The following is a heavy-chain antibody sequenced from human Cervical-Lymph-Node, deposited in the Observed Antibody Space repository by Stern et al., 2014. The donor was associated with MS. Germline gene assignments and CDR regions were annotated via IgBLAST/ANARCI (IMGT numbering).Heavy chain of an antibody. V-gene: IGHV4-39*01. CDR2: FSYRGST. J-gene: IGHJ4*02. CDR3: TRLLSDYHDVRGYPGGYFDS. D-gene: IGHD3-22*01. Sequence: QVQLQESGPGLVKPSGSLALTCTVSGDYISIGNYYWGWVRQTPGTGLEWIGSFSYRGSTYYNPSLKNRVSIITDTSESQFSLRLSSVTAADTAVYYCTRLLSDYHDVRGYPGGYFDSWGQGILVTVSS. CDR1: GDYISIGNYY.